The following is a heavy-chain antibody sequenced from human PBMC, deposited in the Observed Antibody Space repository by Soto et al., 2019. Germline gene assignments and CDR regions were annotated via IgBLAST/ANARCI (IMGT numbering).Heavy chain of an antibody. CDR3: ARARRIADRGNWFDT. V-gene: IGHV1-2*02. D-gene: IGHD3-16*02. CDR1: GYTFTGYY. CDR2: INPNSGGT. Sequence: ASVKVSCKASGYTFTGYYMHWVRQAPGQGLEWMGWINPNSGGTNYAQKFQGRVTMTRDTSISTAYMELSRLRSDDTAVYYCARARRIADRGNWFDTWGQGTLVTVSS. J-gene: IGHJ5*02.